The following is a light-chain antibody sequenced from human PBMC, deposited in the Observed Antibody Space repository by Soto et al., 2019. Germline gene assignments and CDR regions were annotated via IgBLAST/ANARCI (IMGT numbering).Light chain of an antibody. V-gene: IGKV3-15*01. CDR1: QSVSSN. J-gene: IGKJ1*01. CDR3: QQYHIWWT. CDR2: GAS. Sequence: EVIMTQSPATLSVSPGERATLSCRASQSVSSNLGWYQQKPGQAPRLLIYGASTRATGVPARFSGGGSGTDFTLTISSLQSEDFAVYYCQQYHIWWTFGQGTKVDI.